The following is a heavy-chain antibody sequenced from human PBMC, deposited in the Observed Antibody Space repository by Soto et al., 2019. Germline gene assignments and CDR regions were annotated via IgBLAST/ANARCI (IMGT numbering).Heavy chain of an antibody. Sequence: GGSLRLSCTASGFTFGDYAMSWFRQAPGKGLEWVGFIRSKAYGGTTEYAASVKGRFTISRDDSKSIAYLQMNSLKTEDTAVYYCTRDLCSGGSCYPTPFDYWGQGTLVTVSS. CDR1: GFTFGDYA. CDR3: TRDLCSGGSCYPTPFDY. V-gene: IGHV3-49*03. J-gene: IGHJ4*02. D-gene: IGHD2-15*01. CDR2: IRSKAYGGTT.